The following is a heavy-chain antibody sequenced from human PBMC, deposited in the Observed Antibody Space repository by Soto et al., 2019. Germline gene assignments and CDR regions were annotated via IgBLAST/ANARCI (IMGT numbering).Heavy chain of an antibody. CDR1: GGSISSGGYS. Sequence: SETLSLTCAVSGGSISSGGYSWSWIRQPPGKGLEWIGYMYHSGSTYYNPSLKSRVTISVDTSKNQFSLKLSSVTAADTAVYYCARAGTTMVRGVISGWFAPWGQGTLVTVSS. D-gene: IGHD3-10*01. CDR2: MYHSGST. CDR3: ARAGTTMVRGVISGWFAP. J-gene: IGHJ5*02. V-gene: IGHV4-30-2*01.